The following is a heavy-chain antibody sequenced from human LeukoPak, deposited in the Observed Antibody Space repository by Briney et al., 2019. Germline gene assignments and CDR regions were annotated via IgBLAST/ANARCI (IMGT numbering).Heavy chain of an antibody. Sequence: GGSLRLSCAASGYTFTSYGISWVRQAPGQGLEWMGWISAYNGNTNYAQKLQGRVTMTTDTSTSTAYMELRSLRSDDTAVYYCARDMYGNSGSYPDYWGQGTLVTVSS. J-gene: IGHJ4*02. CDR2: ISAYNGNT. D-gene: IGHD1-26*01. V-gene: IGHV1-18*01. CDR1: GYTFTSYG. CDR3: ARDMYGNSGSYPDY.